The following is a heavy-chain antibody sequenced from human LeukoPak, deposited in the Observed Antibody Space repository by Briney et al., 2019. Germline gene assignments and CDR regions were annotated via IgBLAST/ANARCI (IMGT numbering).Heavy chain of an antibody. CDR1: GYSISSGYY. D-gene: IGHD3-16*02. J-gene: IGHJ4*02. V-gene: IGHV4-38-2*02. CDR3: AREPTFWGSYRYARLYYFDY. CDR2: IYHSGST. Sequence: PSETLSLTCAVSGYSISSGYYWGWMRQPPGKGLGWIWSIYHSGSTYYNPSLKSRVTISVDTSKNQFSLKLSSVTAADTAVYYCAREPTFWGSYRYARLYYFDYWGQGTLVTVSS.